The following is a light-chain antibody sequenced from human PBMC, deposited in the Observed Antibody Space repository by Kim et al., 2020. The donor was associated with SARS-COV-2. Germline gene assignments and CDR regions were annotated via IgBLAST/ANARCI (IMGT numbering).Light chain of an antibody. J-gene: IGLJ3*02. Sequence: QSVLTQPPSVSAAPGQKVTISCSGSASNLENNYVSWFQQLPGTAPRLLIYDNDKRPSGIPDRFSGSKSGTSATLGITGVQTGDEADYYCGTWNTSLGERVFGGGTKLTVL. CDR3: GTWNTSLGERV. CDR2: DND. V-gene: IGLV1-51*01. CDR1: ASNLENNY.